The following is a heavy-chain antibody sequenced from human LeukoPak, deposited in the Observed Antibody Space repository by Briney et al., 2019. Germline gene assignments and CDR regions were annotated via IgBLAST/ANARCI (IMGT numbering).Heavy chain of an antibody. D-gene: IGHD3-3*01. CDR1: GGSISNHF. V-gene: IGHV4-59*11. CDR2: IANSGRT. CDR3: ARVQDYDFWSGYQKTHYYMDV. Sequence: PSETLSLTCTVPGGSISNHFWSWSRQPPGEGLEWIGSIANSGRTNYTPSLKSRVTISIETSKTQISLKLSSVTAADTAVYYCARVQDYDFWSGYQKTHYYMDVWGKGTTVTVSS. J-gene: IGHJ6*03.